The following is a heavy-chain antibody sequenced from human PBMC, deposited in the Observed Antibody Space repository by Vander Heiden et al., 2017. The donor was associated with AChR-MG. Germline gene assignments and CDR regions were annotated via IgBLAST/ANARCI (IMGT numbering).Heavy chain of an antibody. J-gene: IGHJ3*02. Sequence: VQRVESGGGLVKHGGSLRLSCASSEFTCSSYSMNWVRQAPGKGLEWVSSISSSSSYIYYADSVKGRFTISRDNAKNSLYLQMNSLRAEDTAVYYCARGSRDDAFDIWGQGTMVTGSS. CDR2: ISSSSSYI. CDR1: EFTCSSYS. CDR3: ARGSRDDAFDI. D-gene: IGHD6-13*01. V-gene: IGHV3-21*01.